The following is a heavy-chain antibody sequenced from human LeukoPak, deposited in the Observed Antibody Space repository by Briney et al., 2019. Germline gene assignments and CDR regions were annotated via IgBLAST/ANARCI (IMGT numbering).Heavy chain of an antibody. V-gene: IGHV1-69*04. CDR2: IIPILGIA. Sequence: SVKVSCKASGGTFSSYAISWVRQAPGQGLEWMGRIIPILGIANYAQKFQGRVTITTDESTSTAYMELSSLRSEDTAVYYCARGPSGSYRPFDYWGQGTLVTVSS. CDR1: GGTFSSYA. CDR3: ARGPSGSYRPFDY. J-gene: IGHJ4*02. D-gene: IGHD1-26*01.